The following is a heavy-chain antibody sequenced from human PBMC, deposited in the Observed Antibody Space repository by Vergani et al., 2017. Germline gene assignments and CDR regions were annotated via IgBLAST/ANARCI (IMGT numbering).Heavy chain of an antibody. CDR2: IYHSGST. D-gene: IGHD3-9*01. CDR3: ARALKLRYSPFGDYYYYSMDV. Sequence: QVQLQESGPGLVKPPGTLSLTCAVSGGPIRSSNGWSWVRQPPGKRLQWIGEIYHSGSTNYNPSLKSRVTISVDKSKNQFSLKLSSVTAADTAVYYCARALKLRYSPFGDYYYYSMDVRSQGTTITASS. CDR1: GGPIRSSNG. J-gene: IGHJ6*02. V-gene: IGHV4-4*03.